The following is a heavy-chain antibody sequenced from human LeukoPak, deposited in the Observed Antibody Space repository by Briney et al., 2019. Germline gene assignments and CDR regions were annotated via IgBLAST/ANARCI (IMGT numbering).Heavy chain of an antibody. V-gene: IGHV3-23*01. J-gene: IGHJ5*02. CDR2: ISGSGGST. CDR1: GFTFSSYA. Sequence: GGSLRLSCAASGFTFSSYAMSWVRQAPGKGLEWVSAISGSGGSTYYADSVKGRFTISRDNSKNTLYLQMNSLRAEDTAVYYCAKNVGSSWYKSYFDQGDQNWFDPWGQGTLVTVSS. D-gene: IGHD6-13*01. CDR3: AKNVGSSWYKSYFDQGDQNWFDP.